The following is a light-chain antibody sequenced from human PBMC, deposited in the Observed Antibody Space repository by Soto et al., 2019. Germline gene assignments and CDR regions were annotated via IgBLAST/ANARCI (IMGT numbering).Light chain of an antibody. V-gene: IGKV3-11*01. CDR1: QSVSSY. CDR2: DAS. J-gene: IGKJ2*01. Sequence: EIVLTQSPATLSLSPGERATLSCRATQSVSSYLAWYQQKPGQAPRLLIYDASNRATGIPARFSGGGYGTDFTLTISSLEPEDFAVYYCQQRSNWPRTFGQGTKLEIK. CDR3: QQRSNWPRT.